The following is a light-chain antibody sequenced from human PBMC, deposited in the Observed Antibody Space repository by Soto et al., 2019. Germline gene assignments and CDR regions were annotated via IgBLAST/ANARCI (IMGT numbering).Light chain of an antibody. CDR3: HQRQSCSRT. J-gene: IGKJ1*01. CDR1: QSVSSY. V-gene: IGKV3-11*01. Sequence: EITFAQSPCAVAASSFGACKRFNRASQSVSSYLAWYQQKPGQAPRLLIYDASNRATGIAPRFRGSGAGTDFTLTISSVEPEDFAAYICHQRQSCSRTFGQGTKVDTK. CDR2: DAS.